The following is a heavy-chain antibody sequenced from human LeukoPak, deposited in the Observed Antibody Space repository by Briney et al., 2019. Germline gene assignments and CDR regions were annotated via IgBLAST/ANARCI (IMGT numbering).Heavy chain of an antibody. V-gene: IGHV4-30-4*01. J-gene: IGHJ4*02. D-gene: IGHD3-22*01. CDR1: GGSISSGDYY. Sequence: PSQTLSLTCTVSGGSISSGDYYWSWIRQPPGKGLEWIGYIYYSGSTYYNPSLKSRVTISVDTSKNQFSLKLSSATAADTAVYYCARYDSSGYYPDYWGQGTLVTVSS. CDR3: ARYDSSGYYPDY. CDR2: IYYSGST.